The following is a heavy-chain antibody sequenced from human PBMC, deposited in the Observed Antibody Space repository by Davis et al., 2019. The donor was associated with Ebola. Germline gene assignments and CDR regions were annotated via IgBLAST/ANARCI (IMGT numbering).Heavy chain of an antibody. J-gene: IGHJ3*01. CDR1: GFTFSSYS. CDR2: IGGSVGNR. Sequence: PGGSLRLSCAASGFTFSSYSMNWIRQAPGKGLEWISRIGGSVGNRNYADSVRGRFTISRDSAKNLLYLQMNTLKTEDTAMYYCSTAFNSVTDGFDFWGQGTMVTVSS. CDR3: STAFNSVTDGFDF. V-gene: IGHV3-48*04. D-gene: IGHD4-17*01.